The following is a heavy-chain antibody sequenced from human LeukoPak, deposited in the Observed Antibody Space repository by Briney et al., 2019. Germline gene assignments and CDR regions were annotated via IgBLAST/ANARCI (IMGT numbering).Heavy chain of an antibody. J-gene: IGHJ3*02. CDR3: ARHSGAFDI. Sequence: MTSETLSLTCTVSGGSISSSSYYWGWIRQPPGKGLEWIRSIYYSGSTYYNPSLKSRVTISVDTSKNQFSLKLSSVTAADTAVYYCARHSGAFDIWGQGTMVTVSS. CDR2: IYYSGST. CDR1: GGSISSSSYY. D-gene: IGHD3-10*01. V-gene: IGHV4-39*01.